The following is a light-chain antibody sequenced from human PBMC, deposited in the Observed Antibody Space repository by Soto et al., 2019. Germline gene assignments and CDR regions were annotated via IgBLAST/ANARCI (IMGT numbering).Light chain of an antibody. J-gene: IGLJ3*02. CDR2: DVS. CDR1: SSDVGGYNY. CDR3: CSYAGSYTWV. Sequence: QSALTQPRSVSGSPGQSVTISCTGTSSDVGGYNYVSWYQQHPGKAPKLMIYDVSKRPSGVPDRFSGSKSGNTASLTISGLQAEDDADYYCCSYAGSYTWVFIGGTKVTVL. V-gene: IGLV2-11*01.